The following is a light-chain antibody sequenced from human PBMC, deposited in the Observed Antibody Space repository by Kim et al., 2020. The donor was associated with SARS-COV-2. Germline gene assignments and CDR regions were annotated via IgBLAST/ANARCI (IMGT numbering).Light chain of an antibody. Sequence: DIQMTQSPSTLSASVGDRVTITCRASQSISSWLAWYQQKPGKAPKLLIYKASSLESGVPSRFSGSGSGTEFTLTISSLQPDDVATYYCQQYKSYSPWTFGQGTKVDIK. V-gene: IGKV1-5*03. J-gene: IGKJ1*01. CDR2: KAS. CDR3: QQYKSYSPWT. CDR1: QSISSW.